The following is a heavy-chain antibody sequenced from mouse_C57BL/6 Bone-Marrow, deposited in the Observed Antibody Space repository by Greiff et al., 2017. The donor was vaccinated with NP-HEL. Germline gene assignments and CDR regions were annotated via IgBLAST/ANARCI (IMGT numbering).Heavy chain of an antibody. D-gene: IGHD2-4*01. CDR3: ARLGIYYDPFDY. V-gene: IGHV1-81*01. CDR2: IYPRSGNT. CDR1: GYTFTSYG. Sequence: VQLQQSGAELARPGASVKLSCKASGYTFTSYGISWVKQRTGQGLEWIGEIYPRSGNTYYNEKFKGKATLTADKSSSTAYMELRSLTSEDSAVYFCARLGIYYDPFDYWGQGTTLTVSA. J-gene: IGHJ2*01.